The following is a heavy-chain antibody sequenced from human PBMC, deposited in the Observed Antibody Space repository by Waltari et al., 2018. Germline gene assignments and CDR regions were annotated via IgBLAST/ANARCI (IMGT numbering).Heavy chain of an antibody. CDR1: GFTFADYA. CDR2: ISWNSGSI. D-gene: IGHD1-26*01. CDR3: AKDMLRLSGSYLEAGTN. Sequence: EVQLVESGGGLVQPGRSLRLSCAASGFTFADYAMHWVRQAPGKGLEWVSGISWNSGSIGYADSVKGRFTISRDNAKNSLYLQMNSLRAEDTALYYCAKDMLRLSGSYLEAGTNWGQGTMVTVSS. V-gene: IGHV3-9*01. J-gene: IGHJ3*01.